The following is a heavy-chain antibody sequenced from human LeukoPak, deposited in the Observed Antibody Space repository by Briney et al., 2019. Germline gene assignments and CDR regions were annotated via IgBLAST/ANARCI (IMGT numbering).Heavy chain of an antibody. Sequence: PSETLSLSCTVSGCSISTYYWSWIRQPPGKGLEWVGNIFYSGSNNYNLYLKSRVTISADASKNQFSLKLSSVTAADTAVYYCARSPMVRGVTTFHYWDQRTLVTVSS. CDR3: ARSPMVRGVTTFHY. CDR1: GCSISTYY. D-gene: IGHD3-10*01. J-gene: IGHJ4*02. V-gene: IGHV4-59*01. CDR2: IFYSGSN.